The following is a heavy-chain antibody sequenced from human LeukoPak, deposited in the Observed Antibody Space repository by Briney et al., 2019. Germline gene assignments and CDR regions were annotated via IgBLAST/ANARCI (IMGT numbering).Heavy chain of an antibody. D-gene: IGHD3-22*01. CDR3: ARDIQSYYDSSGFDYYYYGMDV. CDR2: TYYRSKWYN. J-gene: IGHJ6*02. CDR1: GDSVSSNSAA. V-gene: IGHV6-1*01. Sequence: SQTLSLTCAISGDSVSSNSAAWNWIRQSPSRGLEWLGRTYYRSKWYNDYAVSVKSRITINPDTSKNQFSPQLNSVTPEDTAVYYCARDIQSYYDSSGFDYYYYGMDVWGQGTTVTVSS.